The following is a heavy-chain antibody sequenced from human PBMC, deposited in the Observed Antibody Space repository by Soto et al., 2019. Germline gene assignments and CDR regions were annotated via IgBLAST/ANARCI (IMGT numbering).Heavy chain of an antibody. CDR1: GGTFSTYP. CDR3: VKPLFISAAYYHSVLDV. J-gene: IGHJ6*02. V-gene: IGHV3-23*01. D-gene: IGHD3-16*02. Sequence: PGGARRHCWAASGGTFSTYPMSVVRQAPGKGLEWVSGISGSGISTYYTHSVKGRFTISRDNSKNTVFLQMNSLRHEDTAVYYCVKPLFISAAYYHSVLDVCAQGTTVPVS. CDR2: ISGSGIST.